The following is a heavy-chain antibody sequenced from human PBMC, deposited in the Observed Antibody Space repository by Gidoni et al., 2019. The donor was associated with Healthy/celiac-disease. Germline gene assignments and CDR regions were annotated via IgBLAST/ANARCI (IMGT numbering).Heavy chain of an antibody. V-gene: IGHV4-30-2*01. J-gene: IGHJ4*02. CDR1: GGSISSGGYP. D-gene: IGHD4-17*01. CDR2: ICHSGST. CDR3: ARGPDYGDYELYYFDY. Sequence: QLQLQESGSGMVKPSQTLSRTCAVPGGSISSGGYPGSWIRQPRGKVLEWIGYICHSGSTYYNPALKSLVTISVDRSKNQFSLQLSSVTAADTAVYYCARGPDYGDYELYYFDYWGQGTLVTVSS.